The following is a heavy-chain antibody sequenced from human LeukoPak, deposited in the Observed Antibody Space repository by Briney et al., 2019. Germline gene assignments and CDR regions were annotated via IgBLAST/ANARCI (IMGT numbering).Heavy chain of an antibody. CDR1: GASISSYY. Sequence: SETLSLTCTVSGASISSYYWSWIRQPPGKGLEWIGYIYYSGSTNYNPSLKSRVTISVDTSKNQFSLRLSSVTAADTAVYYCARHKYSSGWPPEGAFDIWGQGTMVTVSS. CDR3: ARHKYSSGWPPEGAFDI. CDR2: IYYSGST. V-gene: IGHV4-59*01. D-gene: IGHD6-25*01. J-gene: IGHJ3*02.